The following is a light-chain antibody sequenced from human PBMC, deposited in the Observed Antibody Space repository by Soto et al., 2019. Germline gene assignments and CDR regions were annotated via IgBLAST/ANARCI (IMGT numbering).Light chain of an antibody. CDR1: ETVNYF. V-gene: IGKV1-39*01. Sequence: DILLTQSPSSLSASIGDTVTISCRASETVNYFLNWYQQKPGKAPKLLIYGRSTLQSGVPSRFTGSGSGTDFTLTISDLQPEDLATYHCQQSYSSPRTFGQGTKLEIK. CDR3: QQSYSSPRT. J-gene: IGKJ2*01. CDR2: GRS.